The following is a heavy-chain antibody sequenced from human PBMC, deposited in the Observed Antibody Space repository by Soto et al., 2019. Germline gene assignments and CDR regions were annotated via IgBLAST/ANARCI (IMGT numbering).Heavy chain of an antibody. Sequence: GGSLRLSCAASGFTFRSFTMNWVRQAPGKGLEWVSTISSNSAFIYYTDALRGRLTISRDNAKNSLHLQMNSLRAEDTAVYYCTRDASRDSSARGWFDPWGPGTLVTVSS. CDR3: TRDASRDSSARGWFDP. CDR2: ISSNSAFI. J-gene: IGHJ5*02. V-gene: IGHV3-21*01. CDR1: GFTFRSFT. D-gene: IGHD6-13*01.